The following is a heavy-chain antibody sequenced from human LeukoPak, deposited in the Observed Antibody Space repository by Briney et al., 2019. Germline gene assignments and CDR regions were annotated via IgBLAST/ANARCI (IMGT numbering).Heavy chain of an antibody. J-gene: IGHJ3*02. CDR3: AKISSSWYSDAFDI. V-gene: IGHV5-51*01. Sequence: GESLKISCKGSGYRFTSYWIGWVRQMPGKGLEWMGIIYSGDSDTRYSPSFQGQVTISADKSISTAYLQWSSLKASDTAMYYCAKISSSWYSDAFDIWGQGTMVTVSS. CDR1: GYRFTSYW. CDR2: IYSGDSDT. D-gene: IGHD6-13*01.